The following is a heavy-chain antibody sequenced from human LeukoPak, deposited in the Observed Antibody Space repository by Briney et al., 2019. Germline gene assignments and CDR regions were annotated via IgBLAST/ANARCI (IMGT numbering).Heavy chain of an antibody. CDR1: GGSISSGGYY. J-gene: IGHJ6*03. Sequence: SSETLSLTCTVSGGSISSGGYYWSWIRQHPGKGLEWIGYIYYSGSTYYNPSLKSRVTISVDTSKNQFSLKLSSVTAADTAVYYCARDQGSSSWYYYYYYMDVWGKGTTVTVSS. D-gene: IGHD6-13*01. CDR2: IYYSGST. CDR3: ARDQGSSSWYYYYYYMDV. V-gene: IGHV4-31*03.